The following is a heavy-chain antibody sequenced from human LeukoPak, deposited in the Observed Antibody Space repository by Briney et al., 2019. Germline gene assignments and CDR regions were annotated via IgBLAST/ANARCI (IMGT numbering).Heavy chain of an antibody. Sequence: GGSLRLSCAASGFTFSGYWMNWVRQPPGKGLVWVSRITGDGSSTTYADSVKGRFTISRDNAKNPLYLQMIRLRAEDTAVYYCARDTGWYFDLWGRGTLVTVSS. CDR1: GFTFSGYW. D-gene: IGHD4-17*01. V-gene: IGHV3-74*01. CDR3: ARDTGWYFDL. CDR2: ITGDGSST. J-gene: IGHJ2*01.